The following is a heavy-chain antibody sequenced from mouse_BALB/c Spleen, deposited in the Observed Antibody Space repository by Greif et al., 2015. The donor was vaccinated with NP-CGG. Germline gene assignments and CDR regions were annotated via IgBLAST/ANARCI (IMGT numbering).Heavy chain of an antibody. V-gene: IGHV5-17*02. CDR2: ISSGSSTI. CDR3: ARLCDY. J-gene: IGHJ2*01. Sequence: EVKVVESGGGLVQPGGSRKLSCAASGFTFSSFGMHWVRQAPEKGLEWVAYISSGSSTIYYADTVKGRFTISRDNPKNTLFLQMSSLRSEGTGMYYCARLCDYWGQGTTLTVSS. CDR1: GFTFSSFG.